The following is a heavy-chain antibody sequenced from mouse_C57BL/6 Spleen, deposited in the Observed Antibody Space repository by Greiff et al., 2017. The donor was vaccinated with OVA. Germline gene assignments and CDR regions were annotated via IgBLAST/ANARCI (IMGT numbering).Heavy chain of an antibody. V-gene: IGHV5-16*01. J-gene: IGHJ2*01. CDR3: ARVSYYFDY. CDR2: INYDGSST. Sequence: DVMLVESEGGLVQPGSSMKLSCTASGFTFSDYYMAWVRQVPEKGLEWVANINYDGSSTYYLDSLKSRFIISRDNAKNILYLRMSSLKSEDTATYYCARVSYYFDYWGQGTTLTVSS. CDR1: GFTFSDYY.